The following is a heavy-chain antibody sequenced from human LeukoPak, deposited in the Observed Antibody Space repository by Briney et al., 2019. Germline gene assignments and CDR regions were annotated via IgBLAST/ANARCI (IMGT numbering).Heavy chain of an antibody. J-gene: IGHJ4*02. CDR2: ISYDGSNK. D-gene: IGHD6-19*01. V-gene: IGHV3-30*18. CDR3: AKEGTVAGTFDY. Sequence: GGSLRLSCAASGFTFSSYGMHWVRQAPGKGLEWVAVISYDGSNKYYADSVKGRFTITRDNSKNTLYLQMNSLRAEDTAVFYCAKEGTVAGTFDYWGQGTLVTVSS. CDR1: GFTFSSYG.